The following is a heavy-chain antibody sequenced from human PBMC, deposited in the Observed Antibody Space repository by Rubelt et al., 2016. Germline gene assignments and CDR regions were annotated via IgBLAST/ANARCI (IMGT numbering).Heavy chain of an antibody. D-gene: IGHD4-23*01. CDR1: GGSMSTYY. Sequence: QVQLQESGPGLVKPSQTLSLTCTVSGGSMSTYYWSWIRQPPGKGLEWIGYMYYSGSTNYNPSLSGRVTISMDTSKNQVFLKLSSVTAADTAVYYCATSGGNGGDFDYWGQGTLVTVSS. CDR3: ATSGGNGGDFDY. J-gene: IGHJ4*02. CDR2: MYYSGST. V-gene: IGHV4-59*01.